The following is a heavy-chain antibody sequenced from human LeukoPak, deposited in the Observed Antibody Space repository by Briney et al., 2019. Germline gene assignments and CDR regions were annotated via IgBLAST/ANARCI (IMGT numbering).Heavy chain of an antibody. Sequence: GGSLRLSCVASGFKFTDSYMNWVRQPPGKGLEWVSNIGTSSTTIYYADSVKGRFTISRDNAKNSLYLQMNSLRADDTAVYYCARFAAGGSYYYYMDVWGKGTTVTVSS. D-gene: IGHD6-25*01. V-gene: IGHV3-48*01. CDR3: ARFAAGGSYYYYMDV. CDR1: GFKFTDSY. J-gene: IGHJ6*03. CDR2: IGTSSTTI.